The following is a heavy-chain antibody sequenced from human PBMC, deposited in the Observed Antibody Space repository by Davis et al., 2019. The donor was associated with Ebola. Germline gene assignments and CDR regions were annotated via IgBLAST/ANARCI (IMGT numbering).Heavy chain of an antibody. D-gene: IGHD3-10*02. V-gene: IGHV1-18*04. CDR2: INPHNGNT. CDR1: GYTFTNYG. CDR3: ASSITMIGRRYGWFDT. Sequence: AASVKVSCKASGYTFTNYGITWVRQAPGQGLEWMGWINPHNGNTNYAQNVQGRVTMTTDTSTSTAYMEVGSLRSDDTAVYYCASSITMIGRRYGWFDTWGQGTLVTVSS. J-gene: IGHJ5*02.